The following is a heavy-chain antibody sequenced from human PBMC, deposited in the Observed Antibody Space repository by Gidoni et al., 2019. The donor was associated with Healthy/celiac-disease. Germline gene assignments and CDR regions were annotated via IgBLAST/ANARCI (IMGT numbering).Heavy chain of an antibody. D-gene: IGHD3-9*01. J-gene: IGHJ4*02. V-gene: IGHV1-69*01. CDR2: IIPIFGTA. Sequence: LEWMGGIIPIFGTANYAQKFQGRVTITADESTSTAYMELSSLRSEDTAVYCCARASVFYDILTGYYSFDYWGQGTLVTVSS. CDR3: ARASVFYDILTGYYSFDY.